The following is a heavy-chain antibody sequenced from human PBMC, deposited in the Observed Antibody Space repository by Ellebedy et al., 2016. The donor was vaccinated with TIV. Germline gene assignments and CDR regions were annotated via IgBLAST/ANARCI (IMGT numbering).Heavy chain of an antibody. CDR2: SIPFFGAA. Sequence: AASVKVSCKASGGSFSSHAISWVRQAPGQGLEWMGGSIPFFGAASYAQKFQGRVTVSADKSTNTAYMELSSLRSEDTAVYYCARFTGDDDAFDIWGQGTMVTVSS. CDR1: GGSFSSHA. CDR3: ARFTGDDDAFDI. D-gene: IGHD7-27*01. V-gene: IGHV1-69*06. J-gene: IGHJ3*02.